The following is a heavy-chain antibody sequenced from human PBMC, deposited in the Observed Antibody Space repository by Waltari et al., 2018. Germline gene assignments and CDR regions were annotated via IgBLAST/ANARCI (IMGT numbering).Heavy chain of an antibody. CDR3: ARATWFGERRFDY. Sequence: QVQLQQWGAGLLKPSETLSLTCAVYGGSFSGYYWSWIRQPPGKGLEWIGEINHSGSTNYNPSLKSRVTISVDTSKNQFSLKLSSVTAADTAVYYCARATWFGERRFDYWGQGTLVTVSS. CDR1: GGSFSGYY. CDR2: INHSGST. J-gene: IGHJ4*02. V-gene: IGHV4-34*01. D-gene: IGHD3-10*01.